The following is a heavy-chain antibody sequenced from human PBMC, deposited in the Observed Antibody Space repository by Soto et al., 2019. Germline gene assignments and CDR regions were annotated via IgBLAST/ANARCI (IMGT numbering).Heavy chain of an antibody. Sequence: SETLSLTCTVSGASMNNYYGSWIRQPPGKGLEYIGYIFYSGSADYNPSLRSQVTMSVDTSNNQFSLKLRSVTAADTAVYYCARSGHSFGGVIWGQGILVTVSS. CDR1: GASMNNYY. D-gene: IGHD3-16*01. CDR2: IFYSGSA. J-gene: IGHJ4*02. V-gene: IGHV4-59*01. CDR3: ARSGHSFGGVI.